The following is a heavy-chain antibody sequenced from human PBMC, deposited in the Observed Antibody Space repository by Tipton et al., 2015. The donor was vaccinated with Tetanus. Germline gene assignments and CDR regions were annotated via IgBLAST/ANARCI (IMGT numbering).Heavy chain of an antibody. D-gene: IGHD3-3*01. Sequence: TLSLTCTVSGGSVRGGSYYWNWIRQPPGKGLEWIGYISYSGSTNSNYSLKSRITISQDTSNNQFSLKLTSVTAADTAVYYCARANYDFPKKGPFDSWGQGTLVIFSS. V-gene: IGHV4-61*01. CDR2: ISYSGST. J-gene: IGHJ4*02. CDR3: ARANYDFPKKGPFDS. CDR1: GGSVRGGSYY.